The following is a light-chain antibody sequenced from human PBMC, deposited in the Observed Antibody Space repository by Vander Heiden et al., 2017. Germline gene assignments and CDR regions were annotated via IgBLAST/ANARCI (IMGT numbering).Light chain of an antibody. CDR2: DNN. V-gene: IGLV1-51*01. J-gene: IGLJ2*01. Sequence: QSVLTQPPSVSAAPGQKVTISCPGSTSNIGNYDVSWYQQVPGTAPKLLIFDNNKRPLGIPDRISGSKSGTSATLGITGLQTGDEADYYCGTWDTSLSAVVFGGGTRLTVL. CDR1: TSNIGNYD. CDR3: GTWDTSLSAVV.